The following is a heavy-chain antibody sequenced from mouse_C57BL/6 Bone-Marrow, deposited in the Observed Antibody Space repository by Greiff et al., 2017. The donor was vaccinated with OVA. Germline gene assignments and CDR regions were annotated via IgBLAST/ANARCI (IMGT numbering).Heavy chain of an antibody. Sequence: VQRVESGAELARPGASVKLSCKASGYTFTSYGISWVKQRTGQGLEWIGEIYPRSGNTYYNEKFKGKATLTADKSSSTAYMELRSLTSEDSAVYFCARKDSSKGYWGQGTTLTVSS. CDR1: GYTFTSYG. CDR3: ARKDSSKGY. V-gene: IGHV1-81*01. D-gene: IGHD2-5*01. J-gene: IGHJ2*01. CDR2: IYPRSGNT.